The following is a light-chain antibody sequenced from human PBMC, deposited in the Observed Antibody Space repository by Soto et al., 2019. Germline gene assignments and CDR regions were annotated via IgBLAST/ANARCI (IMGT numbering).Light chain of an antibody. J-gene: IGKJ1*01. V-gene: IGKV1-5*03. CDR1: QSISSS. Sequence: DIQMTQSPSTLSASVGDRITITCRASQSISSSLAWYQQKPGKAPKLLVYQASTLESGVPLRFSGSGSGTEFTLTISSLQPDDFATYYCQQYNSYSPTFGQGTKVDIK. CDR3: QQYNSYSPT. CDR2: QAS.